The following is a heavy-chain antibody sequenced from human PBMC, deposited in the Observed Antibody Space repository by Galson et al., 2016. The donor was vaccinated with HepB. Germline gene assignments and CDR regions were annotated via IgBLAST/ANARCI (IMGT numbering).Heavy chain of an antibody. Sequence: SLRLSCAASGFIFSTYAMSWVRQAPGQGLEWVSAISGSGGSTYYADSVKGRFTISRDNPKNTLYLQMNSLRGEDTAVYYCAKGRAVLKDDSYHGVDVGGQGTTVTVSS. CDR2: ISGSGGST. CDR3: AKGRAVLKDDSYHGVDV. J-gene: IGHJ6*02. D-gene: IGHD6-19*01. CDR1: GFIFSTYA. V-gene: IGHV3-23*01.